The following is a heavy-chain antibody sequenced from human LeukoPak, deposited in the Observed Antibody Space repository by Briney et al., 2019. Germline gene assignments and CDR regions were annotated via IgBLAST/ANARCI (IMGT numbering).Heavy chain of an antibody. CDR2: TYYRSKWYN. V-gene: IGHV6-1*01. Sequence: SQTLSLTCAISGHSVSSNSGAWTWIRQSPSRGLEWLGKTYYRSKWYNDYAVSVKSRITINPDTSKNQFSLHLNSVTPEDTAVYYCARSLWGGAFDIWGQGTMVAVSS. D-gene: IGHD3-16*01. CDR1: GHSVSSNSGA. J-gene: IGHJ3*02. CDR3: ARSLWGGAFDI.